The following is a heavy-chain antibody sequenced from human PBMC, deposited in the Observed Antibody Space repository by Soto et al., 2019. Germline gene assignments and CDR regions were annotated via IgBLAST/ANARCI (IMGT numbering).Heavy chain of an antibody. CDR1: GFTFSSYS. Sequence: EVQLVESGGGLVKPGGSLRLFCAASGFTFSSYSMNWVRQAPGKGLEWVSSISSSSSYIYYADSVKGRFTISRDNAKNSLYLQMNSLRAEDTAVYYCARGKGCSGGSCYFDYWGQGTLVTVSS. CDR2: ISSSSSYI. CDR3: ARGKGCSGGSCYFDY. D-gene: IGHD2-15*01. J-gene: IGHJ4*02. V-gene: IGHV3-21*01.